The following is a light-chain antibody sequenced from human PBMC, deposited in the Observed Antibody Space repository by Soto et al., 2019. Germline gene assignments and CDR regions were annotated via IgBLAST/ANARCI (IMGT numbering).Light chain of an antibody. CDR2: RAS. V-gene: IGKV4-1*01. CDR1: QSVLFSINQKNY. J-gene: IGKJ1*01. Sequence: DIVLTQSPDSVAVSLGERATINCKSSQSVLFSINQKNYLAWYHQKPGQPPKLLIYRASIRESGVPTRFSGSGSGTNFTLTISSLQAEDAAVYYCQQYYTTPPTFGLGTKVEVK. CDR3: QQYYTTPPT.